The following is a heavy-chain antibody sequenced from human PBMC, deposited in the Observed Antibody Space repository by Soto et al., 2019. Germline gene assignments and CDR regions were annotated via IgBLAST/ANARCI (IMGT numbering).Heavy chain of an antibody. CDR3: ARGFDDRGIVVVPAANPWYYGMDV. D-gene: IGHD2-2*01. J-gene: IGHJ6*02. CDR2: IIPLSATT. V-gene: IGHV1-69*06. Sequence: QVQLVQSGTEVKKPGSSVKVSCKASGGTLSNNAISWVRQAPGQGLAWMGGIIPLSATTNYAQKFQGRVTIPADISTSTAYMELTSLTSEDTAVYYWARGFDDRGIVVVPAANPWYYGMDVWGQGTTVTVSS. CDR1: GGTLSNNA.